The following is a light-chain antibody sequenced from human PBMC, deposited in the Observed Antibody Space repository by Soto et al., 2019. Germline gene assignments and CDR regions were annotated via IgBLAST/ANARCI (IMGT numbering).Light chain of an antibody. CDR1: RSIFKN. J-gene: IGKJ2*01. Sequence: DIQMTQSPSSLSASVGDRVTITCRASRSIFKNLSWYQQKSGKPPKLVIYAASSLQSGVPSRFSGSGSGTDFTLTISSLQPDDFAAYYCQQGYDPPYTFGQGTRLEIK. V-gene: IGKV1-39*01. CDR3: QQGYDPPYT. CDR2: AAS.